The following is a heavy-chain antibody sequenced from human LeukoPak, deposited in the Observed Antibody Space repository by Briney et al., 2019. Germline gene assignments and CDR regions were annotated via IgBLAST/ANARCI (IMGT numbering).Heavy chain of an antibody. D-gene: IGHD3-22*01. CDR3: ARDDSSGYYYSFDY. V-gene: IGHV1-2*02. Sequence: ASVKVSCNAPGYTFTGYYMHWVRQATGHGLEWIASINPNSGGTNYAQKFQGRVTMTRDTSISTAYMELSRLRSDDTAVYYCARDDSSGYYYSFDYWGQGTLVTVSS. CDR1: GYTFTGYY. CDR2: INPNSGGT. J-gene: IGHJ4*02.